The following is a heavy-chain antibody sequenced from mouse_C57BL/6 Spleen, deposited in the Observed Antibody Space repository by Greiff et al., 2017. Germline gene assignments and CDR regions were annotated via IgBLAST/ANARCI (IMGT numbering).Heavy chain of an antibody. Sequence: EVQLQQSGPELVKPGASVKISCKASGYTFTDYYMNWVKQSHGKSLEWIGDINPNNGGTSYNQKFKGKATLTVDKSSSTAYMELRSLTSEDSAVYYCARKGADGYYGFAYRGQGTLVTVSA. V-gene: IGHV1-26*01. J-gene: IGHJ3*01. D-gene: IGHD2-3*01. CDR3: ARKGADGYYGFAY. CDR1: GYTFTDYY. CDR2: INPNNGGT.